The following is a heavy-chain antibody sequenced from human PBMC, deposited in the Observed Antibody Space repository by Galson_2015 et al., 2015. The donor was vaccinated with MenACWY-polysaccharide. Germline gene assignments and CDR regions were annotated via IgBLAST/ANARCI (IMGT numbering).Heavy chain of an antibody. CDR1: GYTFTSYG. CDR3: ARDRQLGARSHSSGRSWFDP. Sequence: QSGAEVKKPGASVKVSCKASGYTFTSYGISWVRQAPGQGLEWMGWISAYSGGTNYAQKFQGRVTMTRDTSISTAYMELSRLRSDDTAMYYCARDRQLGARSHSSGRSWFDPWGQGTLVTVSS. CDR2: ISAYSGGT. J-gene: IGHJ5*02. V-gene: IGHV1-18*01. D-gene: IGHD6-19*01.